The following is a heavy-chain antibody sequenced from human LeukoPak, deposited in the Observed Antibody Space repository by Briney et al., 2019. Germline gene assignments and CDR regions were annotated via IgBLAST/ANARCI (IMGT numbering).Heavy chain of an antibody. CDR1: GGTFSSYA. CDR3: ARVRGGGPDAFDI. D-gene: IGHD2-15*01. V-gene: IGHV1-69*04. J-gene: IGHJ3*02. CDR2: IIPIFGIA. Sequence: SVKVSCKASGGTFSSYAISWVRQAPGQGLEWMGRIIPIFGIANHAQKFQGRVTITADKSTSTAYMELSSLRSEDTAVYYCARVRGGGPDAFDIWGQGTMVTVSS.